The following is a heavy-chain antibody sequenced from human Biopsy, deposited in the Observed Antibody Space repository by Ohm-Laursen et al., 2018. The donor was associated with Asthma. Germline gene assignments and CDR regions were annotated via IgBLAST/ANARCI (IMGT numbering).Heavy chain of an antibody. V-gene: IGHV1-69*01. CDR1: GGTFNTYV. Sequence: SSVKVSCKSLGGTFNTYVIGWVRQAPGQGLEWMGGINSVFGTATYPQKFQDRVTITADDSTSTVYMELSSLRSEDTAVYYCARKAGSCISRTCYSLDFWGQGTLVIVSS. CDR2: INSVFGTA. D-gene: IGHD2-2*01. CDR3: ARKAGSCISRTCYSLDF. J-gene: IGHJ4*02.